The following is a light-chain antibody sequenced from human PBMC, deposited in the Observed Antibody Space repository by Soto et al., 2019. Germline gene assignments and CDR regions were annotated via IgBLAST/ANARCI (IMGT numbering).Light chain of an antibody. CDR2: WAS. CDR1: QSVLYSSNNKNY. J-gene: IGKJ2*01. Sequence: DIVMTQSPDSLAVSLGERATINCKSSQSVLYSSNNKNYLAWYQQKPGQPPKMVIYWASTRESGVPDRFSGSGSGTDSTLTISSLQAEDVAVYYCQQYYRTTPTFGQGTKLEIK. V-gene: IGKV4-1*01. CDR3: QQYYRTTPT.